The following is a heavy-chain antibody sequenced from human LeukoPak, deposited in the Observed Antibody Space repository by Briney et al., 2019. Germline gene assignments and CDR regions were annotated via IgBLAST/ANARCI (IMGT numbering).Heavy chain of an antibody. CDR2: IIPIFGTA. V-gene: IGHV1-69*13. CDR1: GGTFSSYA. Sequence: SVKVSCKASGGTFSSYAISWVRQAPGQGLEWMGGIIPIFGTAIYAQKFQGRVTITADESTSTAYMELSSLRSEDTAVYYCARSTNSRPYYYGSGNYFDYWGQGTLVTVSS. J-gene: IGHJ4*02. D-gene: IGHD3-10*01. CDR3: ARSTNSRPYYYGSGNYFDY.